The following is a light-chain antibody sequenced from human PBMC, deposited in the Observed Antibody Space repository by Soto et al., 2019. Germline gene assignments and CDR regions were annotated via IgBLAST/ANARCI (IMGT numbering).Light chain of an antibody. Sequence: EIVLTQSLGTLSLSPGERATLSCRASQIVSSTYLAWFQQKPGQAPRLLIYGASTRATGIPDRFSGSGSGTDSTLTISGLEPEDFALYYCQQYGVTPPNSFGGGTKVEV. V-gene: IGKV3-20*01. CDR3: QQYGVTPPNS. CDR1: QIVSSTY. J-gene: IGKJ4*01. CDR2: GAS.